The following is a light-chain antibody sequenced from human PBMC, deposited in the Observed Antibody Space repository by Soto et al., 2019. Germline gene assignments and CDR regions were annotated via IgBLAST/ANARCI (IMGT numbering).Light chain of an antibody. V-gene: IGKV1-39*01. CDR3: QQSYSTPYT. J-gene: IGKJ2*01. Sequence: DIQVTQSPSSLPASVGDRVTITCRASQSISSYLNWYQHKPEKAPKLLINAASSLQSGVPSRFSGSGSGTDVTLIISSLQPEDFATYYCQQSYSTPYTFGQGTKLEIK. CDR2: AAS. CDR1: QSISSY.